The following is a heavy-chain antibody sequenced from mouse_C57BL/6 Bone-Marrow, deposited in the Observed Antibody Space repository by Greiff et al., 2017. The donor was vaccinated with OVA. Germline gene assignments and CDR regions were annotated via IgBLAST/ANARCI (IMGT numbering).Heavy chain of an antibody. Sequence: VQLQQSGTVLARPGASVKMSCKTSGYTFTSYWMHWVKQRPGQGLEWIGAIYPGNSDTSYNQKFKGKAKLTAVTSASTAYMELSSLTNEDSAVYYCTRKGGYELHWYFDVWGTGTTVTVSS. J-gene: IGHJ1*03. D-gene: IGHD2-2*01. CDR3: TRKGGYELHWYFDV. CDR2: IYPGNSDT. CDR1: GYTFTSYW. V-gene: IGHV1-5*01.